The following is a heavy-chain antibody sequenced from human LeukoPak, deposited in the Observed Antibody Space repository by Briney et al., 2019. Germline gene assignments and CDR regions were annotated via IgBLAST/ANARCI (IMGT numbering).Heavy chain of an antibody. CDR1: GGSISSGGYY. D-gene: IGHD3-22*01. Sequence: SETLSLTCTVSGGSISSGGYYWSWIRQPPGKGLEWIGYIYHSGSTYYNPSLKSRVTISVDRSKNQFSLKLSSVTAADTAVYYCARDDYDSSGYYTDAFDIWAKGQWSPSLQ. CDR3: ARDDYDSSGYYTDAFDI. J-gene: IGHJ3*02. CDR2: IYHSGST. V-gene: IGHV4-30-2*01.